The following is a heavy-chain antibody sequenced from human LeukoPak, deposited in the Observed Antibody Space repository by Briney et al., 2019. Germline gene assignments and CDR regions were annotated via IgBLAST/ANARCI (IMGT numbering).Heavy chain of an antibody. CDR3: ARDGGLNPNFDY. D-gene: IGHD2-15*01. J-gene: IGHJ4*02. CDR2: TKPDGSAE. Sequence: PGGTLRLTCAASGFTFSNNWLGWIRQAPGQGQERVPNTKPDGSAEYYADSVRGRFTPSRDNANNCLYLQMNSLRAEDTAVYYCARDGGLNPNFDYWGQGTLVTVSS. V-gene: IGHV3-7*01. CDR1: GFTFSNNW.